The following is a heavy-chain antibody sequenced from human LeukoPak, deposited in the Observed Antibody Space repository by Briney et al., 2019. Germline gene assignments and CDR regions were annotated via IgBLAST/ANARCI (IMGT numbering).Heavy chain of an antibody. V-gene: IGHV3-30*04. CDR2: ISYDGSNK. D-gene: IGHD3-22*01. Sequence: GGSLRLSCAASGFTFSSYAMHWVRQAPGKGLEWVAVISYDGSNKYYADSVKGRFTISRDNSKNSLYLQMNSLRAEDTAVYYCARDINPPVTMIVNWGQGTLVTVSS. CDR3: ARDINPPVTMIVN. CDR1: GFTFSSYA. J-gene: IGHJ4*02.